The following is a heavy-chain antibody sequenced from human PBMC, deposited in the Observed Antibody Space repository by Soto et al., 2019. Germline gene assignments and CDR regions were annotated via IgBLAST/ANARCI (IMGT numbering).Heavy chain of an antibody. CDR1: GYTFTSYG. V-gene: IGHV1-18*01. CDR3: ARDSTVTIYYYYGMDV. D-gene: IGHD4-17*01. J-gene: IGHJ6*02. CDR2: ISAYNGNT. Sequence: QVQLVQSGAEVKKPGASVKVSCKASGYTFTSYGISWVRQAPGQGLEWMGWISAYNGNTNYAQKLQGRVTMTXXTXTXXAYMELRSLRSDDTAVYYCARDSTVTIYYYYGMDVWGQGTTVTVSS.